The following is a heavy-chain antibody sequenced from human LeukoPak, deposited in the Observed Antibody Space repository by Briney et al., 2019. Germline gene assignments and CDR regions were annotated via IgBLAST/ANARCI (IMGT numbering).Heavy chain of an antibody. J-gene: IGHJ3*02. CDR1: GFTFSSYS. CDR3: ARGLAAGDAFDI. Sequence: GGSLRLSCAASGFTFSSYSMNWVRQAPGKGLEWVSYISSSSSTIYYADSVKGRFTISRDNAKNSLYLQMNSLRAEDKAVYYCARGLAAGDAFDIWGQGTMVTVSS. CDR2: ISSSSSTI. D-gene: IGHD6-25*01. V-gene: IGHV3-48*01.